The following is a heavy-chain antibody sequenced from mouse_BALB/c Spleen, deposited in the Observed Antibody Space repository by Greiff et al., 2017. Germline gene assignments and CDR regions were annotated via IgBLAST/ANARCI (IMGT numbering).Heavy chain of an antibody. J-gene: IGHJ4*01. D-gene: IGHD2-14*01. CDR3: ARYYRYDDGYYAMDY. CDR1: GFTFSDYY. Sequence: EVNLVESGGGLVKPGGSLKLSCAASGFTFSDYYMYWVRQTPEKRLEWVATISDGGSYTYYPDSVKGRFTISRDNAKNTLYLQMSSLKSEDTAMYYCARYYRYDDGYYAMDYWGQGTSVTVSS. CDR2: ISDGGSYT. V-gene: IGHV5-4*02.